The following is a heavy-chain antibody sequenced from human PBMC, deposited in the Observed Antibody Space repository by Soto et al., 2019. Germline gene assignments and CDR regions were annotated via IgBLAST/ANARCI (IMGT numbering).Heavy chain of an antibody. J-gene: IGHJ6*02. CDR1: GGTFSSYA. Sequence: SVKVSCKASGGTFSSYAISWVRQAPGQGLEWMGGIIPIFGTANYAQKFQGRVTITADESTSTAYMELSSLRSEDTAVYYCAREGDLIVVVPAATVYYYGMDVWGQGTTVTVSS. CDR3: AREGDLIVVVPAATVYYYGMDV. V-gene: IGHV1-69*13. D-gene: IGHD2-2*01. CDR2: IIPIFGTA.